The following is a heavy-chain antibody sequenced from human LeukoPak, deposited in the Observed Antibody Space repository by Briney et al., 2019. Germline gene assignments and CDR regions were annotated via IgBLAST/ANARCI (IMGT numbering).Heavy chain of an antibody. CDR2: ISAYNGNT. J-gene: IGHJ5*02. D-gene: IGHD3-3*01. CDR1: GDTFTSYG. Sequence: RASVKVSCKASGDTFTSYGISWVRQAPGQGLEWMGWISAYNGNTNYAQKFQGRVTMTTDTSTTTAYMELRSLRSDDTAVYYCARAQNYDFWSGYSLNWFDPWGQGTLVTVSS. CDR3: ARAQNYDFWSGYSLNWFDP. V-gene: IGHV1-18*01.